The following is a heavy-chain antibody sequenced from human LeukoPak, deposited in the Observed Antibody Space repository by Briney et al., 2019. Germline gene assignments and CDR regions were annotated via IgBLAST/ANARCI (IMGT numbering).Heavy chain of an antibody. V-gene: IGHV3-23*01. CDR2: ISGSGGST. CDR1: GFTFSSYA. CDR3: ARDGSGSRDAFDI. J-gene: IGHJ3*02. D-gene: IGHD1-26*01. Sequence: GGSLRLSCAASGFTFSSYAMSWVRQAPGKGLEWVSAISGSGGSTYYADSVKGRFTISRDNAKNSLYLQMNSLRAEDTAVYYCARDGSGSRDAFDIWGQGAMVTVSS.